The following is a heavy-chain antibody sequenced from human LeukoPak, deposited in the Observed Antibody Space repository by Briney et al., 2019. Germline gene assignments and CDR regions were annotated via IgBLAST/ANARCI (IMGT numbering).Heavy chain of an antibody. V-gene: IGHV4-59*01. CDR2: IYYSGST. CDR3: ARGQYDILTGHYFDY. J-gene: IGHJ4*02. Sequence: PSETLSLTCTVSGGSISSYYWSWIRQPPGKGLEWIGYIYYSGSTNYNPSLKSRVTISVDTSKNQFSLKLRSVTAADTAVYYCARGQYDILTGHYFDYWGQGTLVTVSS. CDR1: GGSISSYY. D-gene: IGHD3-9*01.